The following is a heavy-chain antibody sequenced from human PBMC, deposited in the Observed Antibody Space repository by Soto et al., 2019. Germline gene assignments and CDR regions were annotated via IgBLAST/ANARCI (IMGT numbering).Heavy chain of an antibody. J-gene: IGHJ6*02. CDR1: GFNFKKFA. CDR2: ISCCGGST. D-gene: IGHD2-2*01. CDR3: AKSLSTAVNYGLDV. Sequence: EVQLLESGGGVVQPGGSLRLSCVASGFNFKKFAMSWVRQAPGEGLEWVSGISCCGGSTSYADSVKGRFSIARDDSTNTLFLHMNSLGAEDTAVYYCAKSLSTAVNYGLDVWGQGTSVTVSS. V-gene: IGHV3-23*01.